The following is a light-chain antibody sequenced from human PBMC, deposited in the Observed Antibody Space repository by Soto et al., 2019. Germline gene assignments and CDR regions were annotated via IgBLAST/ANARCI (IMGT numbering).Light chain of an antibody. CDR1: QSIATY. CDR2: AAS. Sequence: EIEMTQSTSSLSVSVGDSVTINCRTSQSIATYLNWYQQKPGKAPKLLIYAASSLQSGVPSRFSGSGSGTEFTLTITSLRPDDFATYYCQQSYSILWTFGQGTKVDTK. V-gene: IGKV1-39*01. CDR3: QQSYSILWT. J-gene: IGKJ1*01.